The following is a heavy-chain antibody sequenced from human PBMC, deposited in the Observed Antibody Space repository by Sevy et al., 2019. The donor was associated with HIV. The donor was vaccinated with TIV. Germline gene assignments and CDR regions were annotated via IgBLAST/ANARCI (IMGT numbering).Heavy chain of an antibody. D-gene: IGHD6-19*01. CDR1: GFTFSSYG. J-gene: IGHJ1*01. V-gene: IGHV3-30*02. Sequence: GGPLRLSCAASGFTFSSYGMHWVRQAPGKGLEWVAFIRYDGSNKYYADSVKGRFTISRDNSKNTLYLQMNSLRAEDTAVYYCAKDGGYSSGWYEYFQHWGQGTLVTVSS. CDR2: IRYDGSNK. CDR3: AKDGGYSSGWYEYFQH.